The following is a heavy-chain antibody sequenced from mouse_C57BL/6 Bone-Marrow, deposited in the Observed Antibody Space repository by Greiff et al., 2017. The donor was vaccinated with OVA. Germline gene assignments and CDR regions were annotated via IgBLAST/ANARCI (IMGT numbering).Heavy chain of an antibody. Sequence: EVKLMESGGGLVKPGGSLKLSCAASGFTFSDYGMHWVRQAPEKGLEWVAYISSGSSTIYYADTVKGRFTISRDNAKNTLFLQMTSLRSEDTAMYYCAGGLRPFAYWGQGTLVTVSA. V-gene: IGHV5-17*01. D-gene: IGHD3-1*01. CDR1: GFTFSDYG. CDR2: ISSGSSTI. CDR3: AGGLRPFAY. J-gene: IGHJ3*01.